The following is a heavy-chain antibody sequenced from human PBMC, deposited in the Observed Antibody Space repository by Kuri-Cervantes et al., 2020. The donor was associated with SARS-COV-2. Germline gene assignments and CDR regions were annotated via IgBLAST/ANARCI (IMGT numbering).Heavy chain of an antibody. CDR1: GGSVSSGSYY. J-gene: IGHJ4*02. Sequence: SETLSLTCTVSGGSVSSGSYYWGWIRQPPGKGLEWIGSIYHSGGTYYNPSLKSRVTISVDTSKNQFSLKLSSVTAADTAVYYCARALTGEVDDYWGQGTLVTVSS. CDR2: IYHSGGT. V-gene: IGHV4-39*07. D-gene: IGHD3-10*01. CDR3: ARALTGEVDDY.